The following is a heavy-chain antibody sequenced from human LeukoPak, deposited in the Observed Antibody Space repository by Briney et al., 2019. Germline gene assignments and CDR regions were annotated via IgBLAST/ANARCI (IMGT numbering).Heavy chain of an antibody. Sequence: GGSLRLSCVASGFTLSNYTMNWVRQAPGKGLEWVGRIKSKTDGGTTDYAAPVKGRFTISRDDSKNTLYLQMNSLKTEDTAVYYCTARTWLPEVYYYYYGMDVWGQGTTVTVSS. CDR1: GFTLSNYT. J-gene: IGHJ6*02. CDR2: IKSKTDGGTT. CDR3: TARTWLPEVYYYYYGMDV. D-gene: IGHD3-22*01. V-gene: IGHV3-15*07.